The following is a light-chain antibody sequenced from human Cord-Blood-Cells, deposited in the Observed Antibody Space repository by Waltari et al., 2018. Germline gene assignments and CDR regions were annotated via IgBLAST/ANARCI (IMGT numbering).Light chain of an antibody. J-gene: IGLJ3*02. CDR1: SSDVGSYNI. V-gene: IGLV2-23*01. Sequence: QSALTQPASVSGSPGQSITISCTGTSSDVGSYNIVSWYPQHPGKAPKLMIYEGSKRPSGVSNRFSGSKSGNTASLTISGLQAEDEADYYCCSYAGSSTWVFGGGTKLTVL. CDR3: CSYAGSSTWV. CDR2: EGS.